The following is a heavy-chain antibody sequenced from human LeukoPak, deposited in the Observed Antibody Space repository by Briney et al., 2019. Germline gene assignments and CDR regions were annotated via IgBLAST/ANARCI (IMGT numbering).Heavy chain of an antibody. J-gene: IGHJ3*02. V-gene: IGHV1-69*02. CDR3: VVVVPAAPVHDAFDI. Sequence: ASVKVSCKAPGGTFSSYTISWVRQAPGQGLEWMGRIIPILGIANYAQKFQGRVTITADKSTSTAYMELSSLRSEDTAVYYCVVVVPAAPVHDAFDIWGQGTMVTVSS. CDR1: GGTFSSYT. CDR2: IIPILGIA. D-gene: IGHD2-2*01.